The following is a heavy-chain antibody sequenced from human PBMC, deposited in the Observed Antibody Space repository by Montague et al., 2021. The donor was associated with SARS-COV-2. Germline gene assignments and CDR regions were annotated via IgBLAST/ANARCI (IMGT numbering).Heavy chain of an antibody. J-gene: IGHJ4*02. Sequence: CAISGDSVASNGAARNWIRQSPSRGLEWLGRTYYRPKWYNDYAVSVKSRITINPDTSKNQFSLQLNSVTPEDTAVYYCARGGSWLYYFDYWGQGTLVTVSS. CDR1: GDSVASNGAA. CDR2: TYYRPKWYN. D-gene: IGHD6-13*01. CDR3: ARGGSWLYYFDY. V-gene: IGHV6-1*01.